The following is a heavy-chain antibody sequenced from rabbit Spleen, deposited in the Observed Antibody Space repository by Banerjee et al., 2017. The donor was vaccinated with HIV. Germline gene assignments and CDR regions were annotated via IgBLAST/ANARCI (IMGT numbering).Heavy chain of an antibody. J-gene: IGHJ6*01. CDR1: GFPFSVNYD. D-gene: IGHD6-1*01. Sequence: QEQLVESGGGLVQPEGSLTLTCTASGFPFSVNYDMCWVRQAPGKGLELIACIYAGNTNVYYASWAKGRFTISKPSSTTVTLQMTSLTAADAATYFCARGTTGGGDGYALWGQGTLVTVS. V-gene: IGHV1S45*01. CDR2: IYAGNTNV. CDR3: ARGTTGGGDGYAL.